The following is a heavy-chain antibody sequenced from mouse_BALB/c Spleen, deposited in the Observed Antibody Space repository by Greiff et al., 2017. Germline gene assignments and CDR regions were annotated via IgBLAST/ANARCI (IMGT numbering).Heavy chain of an antibody. CDR2: ISSGGSYT. J-gene: IGHJ2*01. Sequence: DVKLVESGGGLVKPGGSLKLSCAASGFTFSSYAMSWVRQSPEKRLEWVAEISSGGSYTYYPDTVTGRFTISRDNAKNTLYLEMSSLRSEDTAMYYCARSGSSPYYFDYWGQGTTLTVSS. D-gene: IGHD1-1*01. V-gene: IGHV5-9-4*01. CDR3: ARSGSSPYYFDY. CDR1: GFTFSSYA.